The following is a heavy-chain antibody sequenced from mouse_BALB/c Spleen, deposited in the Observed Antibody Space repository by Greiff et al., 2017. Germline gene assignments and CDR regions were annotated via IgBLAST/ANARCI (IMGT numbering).Heavy chain of an antibody. CDR2: INPSSGYT. CDR3: ASYGSSYGFAY. D-gene: IGHD1-1*01. J-gene: IGHJ3*01. V-gene: IGHV1-4*02. Sequence: QVQLKESAAELARPGASVKMSCKASGYTFTSYTMHWVKQRPGQGLEWIGYINPSSGYTEYNQKFKDKTTLTADKSSSTAYMQLSSLTSEDSAVYYCASYGSSYGFAYWGQGTLVTVSA. CDR1: GYTFTSYT.